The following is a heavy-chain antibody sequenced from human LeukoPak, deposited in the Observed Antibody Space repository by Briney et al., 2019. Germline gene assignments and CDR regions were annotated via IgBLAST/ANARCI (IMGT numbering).Heavy chain of an antibody. CDR3: AKDRCSSTSCSLFDY. J-gene: IGHJ4*02. CDR2: ISYDGSNK. Sequence: PGGSLRLSCAASGFTFSSYAMHWVRQAPGKGLEWVAVISYDGSNKYYADSVKGRFTISRDNSKNTLYLQMNSLRAEDTAVYYCAKDRCSSTSCSLFDYWGQGTLVTVSS. CDR1: GFTFSSYA. V-gene: IGHV3-30-3*01. D-gene: IGHD2-2*01.